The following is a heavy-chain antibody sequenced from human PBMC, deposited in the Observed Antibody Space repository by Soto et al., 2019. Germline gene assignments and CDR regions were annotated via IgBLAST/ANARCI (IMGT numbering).Heavy chain of an antibody. CDR1: GYTFTSYY. D-gene: IGHD6-19*01. Sequence: QVQLVQSGAEVKKPGASVKVSCKASGYTFTSYYMHWVRQAPGQGLEWMGIINPSGGSTSYAQKFQGRVTMTRDTSTITVYMELSSLRSEDTAVYYCASVYSSGWYPFDYWGQGTLVTVSS. J-gene: IGHJ4*02. CDR3: ASVYSSGWYPFDY. CDR2: INPSGGST. V-gene: IGHV1-46*01.